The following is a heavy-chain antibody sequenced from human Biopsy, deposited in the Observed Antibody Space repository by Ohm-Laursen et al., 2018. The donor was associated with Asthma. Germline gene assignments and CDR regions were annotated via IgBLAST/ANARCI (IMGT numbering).Heavy chain of an antibody. CDR3: ARDSAEWELLRYYYYGMDV. CDR1: GTHFGSYN. J-gene: IGHJ6*02. D-gene: IGHD1-26*01. V-gene: IGHV3-30-3*01. CDR2: ITFDGSTQ. Sequence: SLRLSCAASGTHFGSYNMHWARQAPGKGLEWVAVITFDGSTQHYGDSVTGRFTISRDNSKNSLHLEMNSLRAEDTAVYYCARDSAEWELLRYYYYGMDVWGQGTTVTVSS.